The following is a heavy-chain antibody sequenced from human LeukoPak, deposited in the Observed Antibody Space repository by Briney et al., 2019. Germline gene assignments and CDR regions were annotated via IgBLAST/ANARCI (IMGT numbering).Heavy chain of an antibody. CDR1: GGSISSYY. J-gene: IGHJ5*02. V-gene: IGHV4-4*07. D-gene: IGHD2-15*01. Sequence: SETLSLTCTVSGGSISSYYWSWIRQPAGKGLEWIGRIYTSGSTNYNPSLKSRVTMSVDTSKNQFSLKLSSVTAADTAVYYCARDIEYCSGGSCYSMGGNWFDPWGQGTLVTVSS. CDR3: ARDIEYCSGGSCYSMGGNWFDP. CDR2: IYTSGST.